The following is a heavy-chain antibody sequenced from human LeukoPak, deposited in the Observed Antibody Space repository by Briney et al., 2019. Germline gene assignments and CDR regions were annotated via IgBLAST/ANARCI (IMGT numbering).Heavy chain of an antibody. J-gene: IGHJ3*02. CDR3: ASTGGSSGYYDAFDI. V-gene: IGHV4-34*01. CDR1: GGSFSGYY. Sequence: SETLSLTCAVYGGSFSGYYWSWLRQPPGKGLEWIGEINHSGSTNYNPSLKSRVTISVDTSKNQFSLKLSSVTAADTAVYYCASTGGSSGYYDAFDIWGQGTMVTVSS. D-gene: IGHD3-22*01. CDR2: INHSGST.